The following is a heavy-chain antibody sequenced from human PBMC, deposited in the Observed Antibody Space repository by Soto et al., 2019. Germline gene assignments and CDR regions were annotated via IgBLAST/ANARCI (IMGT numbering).Heavy chain of an antibody. CDR3: AKDLGTAMAGYYYYYYGMDV. D-gene: IGHD5-18*01. V-gene: IGHV3-23*01. CDR1: VFTFSIYA. Sequence: PWGSLRFSCASSVFTFSIYAMSWVRQAPGKGLDWVSAISGSGGSTYYADSVNGRFTISRDNSKNTLYLQMNSLRAEDTAVYYCAKDLGTAMAGYYYYYYGMDVWGQGTTVTVSS. J-gene: IGHJ6*01. CDR2: ISGSGGST.